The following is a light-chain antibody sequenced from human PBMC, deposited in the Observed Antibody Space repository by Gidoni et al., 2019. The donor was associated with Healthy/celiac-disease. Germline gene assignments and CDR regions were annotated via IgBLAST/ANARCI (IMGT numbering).Light chain of an antibody. V-gene: IGLV3-25*02. CDR3: QSADSSGTYRWV. J-gene: IGLJ3*02. CDR2: KDS. Sequence: SYELTHPPSVSVSPGQTARITCSGDALPTQYSYWYLQKPGQAPVLVIYKDSERPSGIPERFSGSSSGTTVTLTISGVQAEEEADYYGQSADSSGTYRWVFGGGTKLTVL. CDR1: ALPTQY.